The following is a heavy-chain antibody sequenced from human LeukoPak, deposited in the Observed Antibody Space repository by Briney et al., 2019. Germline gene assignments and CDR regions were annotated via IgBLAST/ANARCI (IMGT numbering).Heavy chain of an antibody. CDR3: ARLCSGGSCTNDY. V-gene: IGHV3-30*03. Sequence: GGSLRLSCAASGFTFDDYAMHWVRQAPGKGLEWVAVISYDGSNKYYADSVKGRFTISRDNSKNTLYLQMNSLRAEDTAVYYCARLCSGGSCTNDYWGQGTLVTVSS. CDR1: GFTFDDYA. D-gene: IGHD2-15*01. J-gene: IGHJ4*02. CDR2: ISYDGSNK.